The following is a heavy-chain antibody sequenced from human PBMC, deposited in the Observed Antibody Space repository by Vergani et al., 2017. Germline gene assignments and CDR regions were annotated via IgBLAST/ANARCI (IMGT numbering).Heavy chain of an antibody. J-gene: IGHJ4*02. CDR2: INPIDSKI. Sequence: EVMLVQSGAEVKKPGESLKISCKYSESSFISNEIAWVRQMSGKGLQWMGNINPIDSKIAYSPSFQGQAIMSLDKSITTAYLQWRSLKASDTAIYYCTRHVPCGDSACLHFDHWGKGTQVTVSS. CDR1: ESSFISNE. V-gene: IGHV5-51*01. D-gene: IGHD2-21*01. CDR3: TRHVPCGDSACLHFDH.